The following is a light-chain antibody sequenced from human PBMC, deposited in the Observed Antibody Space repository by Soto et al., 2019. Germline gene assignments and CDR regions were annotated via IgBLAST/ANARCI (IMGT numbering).Light chain of an antibody. CDR1: QSVSSN. CDR3: QQYNNWPQT. V-gene: IGKV3-15*01. Sequence: EIVMTQSPATLSVSLGERATLSCRASQSVSSNLAWYQQKPGQAPRLLIYGASTRATGIPARFSGSGSGTEFNLTISSLQSEDFAVYYCQQYNNWPQTFGQGTKVEIK. CDR2: GAS. J-gene: IGKJ1*01.